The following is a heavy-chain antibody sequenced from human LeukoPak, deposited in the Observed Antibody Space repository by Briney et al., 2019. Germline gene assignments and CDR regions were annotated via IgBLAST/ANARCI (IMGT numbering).Heavy chain of an antibody. CDR3: ARVRVPPYYFDY. CDR1: GGSISSGSYY. Sequence: ASQTLSLTXTVSGGSISSGSYYWSWIRQPAGKGLEWIGRIYTSGSTNYNPSLKSRVTISVDTSKNQFSLKLSSVTAADTAVYYCARVRVPPYYFDYWGQGTLVTVSS. D-gene: IGHD3-10*02. CDR2: IYTSGST. J-gene: IGHJ4*02. V-gene: IGHV4-61*02.